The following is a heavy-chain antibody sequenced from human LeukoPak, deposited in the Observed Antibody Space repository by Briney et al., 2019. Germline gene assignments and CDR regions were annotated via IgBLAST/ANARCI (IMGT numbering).Heavy chain of an antibody. J-gene: IGHJ4*02. V-gene: IGHV3-30*04. CDR3: ARDDGSWWYPYFDY. D-gene: IGHD2-15*01. CDR2: ISYDGSNK. CDR1: GFTFSSYS. Sequence: GGSLRLSCAVPGFTFSSYSMDWVRQAPGKGLEWVAVISYDGSNKYYADSVKGRCTLSRDNSNNTMYLQMNSLRAEDTAVYYCARDDGSWWYPYFDYWGQGTLVTVS.